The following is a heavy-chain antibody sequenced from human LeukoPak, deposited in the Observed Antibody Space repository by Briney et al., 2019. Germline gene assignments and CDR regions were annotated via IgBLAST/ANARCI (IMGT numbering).Heavy chain of an antibody. Sequence: ASVKVSCKASEYTLTDYYIHWIRQAPGHGLEWMGRISPNTGGTDHAQEFRDKIIMTRDTSISTAYIELSRLISDDTAVYYCARGGRSGYRYFDYWGQGTLVTVSS. J-gene: IGHJ4*02. CDR1: EYTLTDYY. CDR2: ISPNTGGT. D-gene: IGHD5-18*01. CDR3: ARGGRSGYRYFDY. V-gene: IGHV1-2*06.